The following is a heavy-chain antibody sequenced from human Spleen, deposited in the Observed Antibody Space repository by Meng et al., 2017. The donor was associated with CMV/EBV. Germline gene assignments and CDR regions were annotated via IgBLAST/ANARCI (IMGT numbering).Heavy chain of an antibody. CDR3: AKSWVDTPGAAAGTDY. J-gene: IGHJ4*02. V-gene: IGHV3-30*02. CDR1: GFTFSTYG. D-gene: IGHD6-13*01. CDR2: IWYDGSNK. Sequence: GGTLRLSCAAPGFTFSTYGMHWVRQAPGKGLEWVAVIWYDGSNKYYADSVKGRFTISRDNSKNTLYLQMNSLRAEDTAVYYCAKSWVDTPGAAAGTDYWGQGTLVTVSS.